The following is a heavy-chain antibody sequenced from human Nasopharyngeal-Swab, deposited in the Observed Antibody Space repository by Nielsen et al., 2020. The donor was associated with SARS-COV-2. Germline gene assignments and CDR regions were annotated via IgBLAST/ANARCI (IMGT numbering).Heavy chain of an antibody. Sequence: GGSLRLSCAGSGFTSKNNNFNWVAKAPGKGLEGVSSISSSSIYIYNADSVKGRFTITRDNAKNSLYLQMNSLRAEDTAVYYCARDGLDYDFWSAYFMDVWGQGTTVTVSS. CDR2: ISSSSIYI. D-gene: IGHD3-3*01. J-gene: IGHJ6*02. CDR1: GFTSKNNN. V-gene: IGHV3-21*01. CDR3: ARDGLDYDFWSAYFMDV.